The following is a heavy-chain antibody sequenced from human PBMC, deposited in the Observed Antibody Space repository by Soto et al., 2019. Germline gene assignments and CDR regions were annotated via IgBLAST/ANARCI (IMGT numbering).Heavy chain of an antibody. CDR1: GFTVSSNY. J-gene: IGHJ3*02. V-gene: IGHV3-66*01. Sequence: GGSLRLSCAASGFTVSSNYMSWVRQAPGKGLEWVSVIYRGGSTYYADSVKGRFTISRDNSKNTLYLHMNSLRAEDTAVYYCARDQFSLTGTIFGEGPDDAFDIWGQGTMVTVSS. D-gene: IGHD3-3*01. CDR2: IYRGGST. CDR3: ARDQFSLTGTIFGEGPDDAFDI.